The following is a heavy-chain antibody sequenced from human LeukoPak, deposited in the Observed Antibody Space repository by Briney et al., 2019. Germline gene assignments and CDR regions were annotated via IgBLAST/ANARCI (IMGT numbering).Heavy chain of an antibody. CDR1: RFTFSSYA. Sequence: GGSLRLSCAASRFTFSSYAMHWVRQAPGKGLEWVAVISYDGSNKYYADSVKGRFTISRDNSKNTLYLQMNSLRAEDTAVYYCARDHGEDRWLPRGAFDYWGQGTLVTVSS. V-gene: IGHV3-30-3*01. CDR2: ISYDGSNK. J-gene: IGHJ4*02. D-gene: IGHD6-19*01. CDR3: ARDHGEDRWLPRGAFDY.